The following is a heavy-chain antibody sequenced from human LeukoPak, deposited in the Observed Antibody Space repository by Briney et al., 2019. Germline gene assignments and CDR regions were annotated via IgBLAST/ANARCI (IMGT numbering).Heavy chain of an antibody. D-gene: IGHD6-19*01. Sequence: SETLSLTCTVSGGSISNYHWSWIRQPAGKGLEWIGQIHTSGSTNYNPPLKSRVTMSIDTPENQVSLTIRSVTAADTAIYYCARRDISTGWSFDYWGQGTQVTVSS. CDR3: ARRDISTGWSFDY. V-gene: IGHV4-4*07. J-gene: IGHJ4*02. CDR1: GGSISNYH. CDR2: IHTSGST.